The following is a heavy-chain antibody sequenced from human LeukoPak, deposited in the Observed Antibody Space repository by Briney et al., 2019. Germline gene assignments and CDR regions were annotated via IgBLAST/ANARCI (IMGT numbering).Heavy chain of an antibody. D-gene: IGHD1-7*01. Sequence: KPSETLSLTCIVSGGSISSSNYYWGWIRQSPGKGLEWIGSIYSRGSTYYNPSLKSRVIVSSDMSKNQFSLKLSSVTAADTAVYYCARGPGNSIDYWGQGTLVTVSS. CDR1: GGSISSSNYY. J-gene: IGHJ4*02. V-gene: IGHV4-39*07. CDR3: ARGPGNSIDY. CDR2: IYSRGST.